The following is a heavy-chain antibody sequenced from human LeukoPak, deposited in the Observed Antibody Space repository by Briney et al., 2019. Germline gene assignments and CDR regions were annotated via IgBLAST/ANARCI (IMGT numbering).Heavy chain of an antibody. CDR2: IYYSGST. Sequence: SETLSLXCTVSGGSISSYYWSWSRQPPGKGLEWIGYIYYSGSTNYNPSLKSRVTISVDTSKNQFSLKLSSVAAADTAVYYCARGPFSSSSEAAFDYWGQGTLVTVSS. J-gene: IGHJ4*02. CDR3: ARGPFSSSSEAAFDY. CDR1: GGSISSYY. V-gene: IGHV4-59*01. D-gene: IGHD6-6*01.